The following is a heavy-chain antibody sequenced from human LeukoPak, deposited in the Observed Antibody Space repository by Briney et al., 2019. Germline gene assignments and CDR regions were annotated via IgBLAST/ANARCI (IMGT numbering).Heavy chain of an antibody. CDR1: GGSISNYY. J-gene: IGHJ4*02. Sequence: SETLSLTCTVSGGSISNYYWSWIRQPPGKGLEWIGYMYYSGSTNYNPSLKSRVTISVDMSKNQVSLKLSSVTAADTAVYYCARGVVIAPQTFDYWGQGTLVTVSS. CDR3: ARGVVIAPQTFDY. V-gene: IGHV4-59*01. D-gene: IGHD2-21*01. CDR2: MYYSGST.